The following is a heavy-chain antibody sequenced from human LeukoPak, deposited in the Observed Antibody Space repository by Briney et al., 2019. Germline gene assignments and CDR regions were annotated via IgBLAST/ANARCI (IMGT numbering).Heavy chain of an antibody. Sequence: GGSLRLSCTASGFTFGDYAMSWFRQAPGKGLEWVGFIRSKPYGGTTDYAASVKGRFTISRDDSKGIAYLQMNSLKTEDTAVYYCTSGAGCGSGRCYPIDSWGQGTLVTVSS. J-gene: IGHJ4*02. V-gene: IGHV3-49*03. CDR2: IRSKPYGGTT. CDR3: TSGAGCGSGRCYPIDS. D-gene: IGHD2-15*01. CDR1: GFTFGDYA.